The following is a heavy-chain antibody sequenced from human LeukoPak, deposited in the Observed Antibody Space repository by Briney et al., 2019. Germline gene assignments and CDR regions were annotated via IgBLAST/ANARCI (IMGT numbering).Heavy chain of an antibody. J-gene: IGHJ4*02. CDR3: ARVVGLQDIVVVPAAVLFDY. Sequence: GASVKVSCKASGYTFSDYYMHWVRQAPGQGLEWMGWINPLSGGTNYAQKFQGRVTMTRDTSISTAYMELSRLISGDTAVYYCARVVGLQDIVVVPAAVLFDYWGQGTLGTVSS. D-gene: IGHD2-2*01. CDR2: INPLSGGT. CDR1: GYTFSDYY. V-gene: IGHV1-2*02.